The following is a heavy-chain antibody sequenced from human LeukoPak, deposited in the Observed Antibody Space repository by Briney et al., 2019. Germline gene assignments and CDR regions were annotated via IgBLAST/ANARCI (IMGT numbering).Heavy chain of an antibody. J-gene: IGHJ4*02. CDR1: GFTFNNYA. CDR3: AKDTYSSSPYYFDY. V-gene: IGHV3-23*01. Sequence: GGSLRLSCAAAGFTFNNYAMSWVRQAPGKGLKWVSGISSGGSTYYADSVKGRFTISRDNSKNTLFLQMNSLRAEDTAVYYCAKDTYSSSPYYFDYWGQGTLVTVSS. D-gene: IGHD6-6*01. CDR2: ISSGGST.